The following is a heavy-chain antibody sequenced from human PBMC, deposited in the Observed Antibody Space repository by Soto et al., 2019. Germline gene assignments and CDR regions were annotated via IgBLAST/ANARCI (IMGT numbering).Heavy chain of an antibody. D-gene: IGHD3-22*01. CDR1: GGTFSSYA. CDR2: IIPIFGTA. J-gene: IGHJ6*02. V-gene: IGHV1-69*06. Sequence: GASVKVSCKASGGTFSSYAISWVRQAPGQGLEWMGGIIPIFGTANYAQKFQGRVTITADKSTSTAYMELSSLRSEDTAAYYCARDYYDSSGYRDYYGMDVWGQGTTVTVSS. CDR3: ARDYYDSSGYRDYYGMDV.